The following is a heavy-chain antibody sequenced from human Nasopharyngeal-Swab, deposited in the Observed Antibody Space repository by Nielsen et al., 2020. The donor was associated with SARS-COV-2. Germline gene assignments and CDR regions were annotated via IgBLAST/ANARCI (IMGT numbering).Heavy chain of an antibody. D-gene: IGHD6-25*01. CDR1: GDSFIDYY. CDR2: ISANNGNT. CDR3: ARDQRLLHYFDY. J-gene: IGHJ4*02. Sequence: ASAKARCRASGDSFIDYYLSWVRQGTGQGVEWDGWISANNGNTNYAQKIPGRVTMTTDLSTSTAYTELRSLGSDVTTRYYCARDQRLLHYFDYWGQGTLVTVSS. V-gene: IGHV1-18*04.